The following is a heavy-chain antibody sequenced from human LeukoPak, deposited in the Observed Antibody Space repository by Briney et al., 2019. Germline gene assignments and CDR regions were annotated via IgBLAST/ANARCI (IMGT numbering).Heavy chain of an antibody. D-gene: IGHD3-22*01. J-gene: IGHJ4*02. Sequence: GGSLRLSCAASGFTFSTYAMHWVRQAPGKGLEWVAVISYDGSSKYYADSVKGRFTISRDNSKNTLYLQMNSLRAEDTAVYYCAKEDYDSSGYLLDYWGQGTLVTVSS. CDR3: AKEDYDSSGYLLDY. V-gene: IGHV3-30*04. CDR2: ISYDGSSK. CDR1: GFTFSTYA.